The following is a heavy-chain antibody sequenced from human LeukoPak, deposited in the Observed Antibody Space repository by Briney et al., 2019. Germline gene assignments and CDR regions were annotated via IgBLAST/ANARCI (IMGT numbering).Heavy chain of an antibody. CDR2: INHSGST. Sequence: SETLSLTCAVYGGSFSGYYWSWIRQPPGKGLEWIGGINHSGSTNYNTSLKSRVTISVDTSKNQFSLKLSSVTAADTAVYYCARGRIAVAGGYFQHWGQGTLVTVSS. V-gene: IGHV4-34*01. J-gene: IGHJ1*01. D-gene: IGHD6-19*01. CDR1: GGSFSGYY. CDR3: ARGRIAVAGGYFQH.